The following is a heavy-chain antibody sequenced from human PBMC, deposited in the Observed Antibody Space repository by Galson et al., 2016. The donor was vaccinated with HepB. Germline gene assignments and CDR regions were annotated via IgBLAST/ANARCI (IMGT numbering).Heavy chain of an antibody. D-gene: IGHD7-27*01. CDR3: ARRGINWGFFDY. Sequence: SLRLPCVVSGLTFNNHAMNWVRQAPGKGLEWVSTISPSGDNTYYADAVKGRFTISRDMSKNTLYLQMNSLRADDTALYYCARRGINWGFFDYWGQGTLVTVSS. J-gene: IGHJ4*02. V-gene: IGHV3-23*01. CDR2: ISPSGDNT. CDR1: GLTFNNHA.